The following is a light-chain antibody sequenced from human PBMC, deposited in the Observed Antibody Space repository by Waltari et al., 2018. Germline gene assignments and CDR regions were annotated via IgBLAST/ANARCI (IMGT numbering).Light chain of an antibody. V-gene: IGKV1-9*01. CDR3: QQPYFYPRT. J-gene: IGKJ1*01. Sequence: DIQLTQSPSFLSASVGDSVTITCRASQDISNYLAWYQQKPGNAPQFLIYAASTLQSGVPGRFSGSGSGTEFTLTISSLQPEDFATYYCQQPYFYPRTFGQGTKVDIK. CDR2: AAS. CDR1: QDISNY.